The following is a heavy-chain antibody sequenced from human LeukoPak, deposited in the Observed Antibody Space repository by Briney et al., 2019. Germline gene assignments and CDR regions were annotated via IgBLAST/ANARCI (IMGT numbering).Heavy chain of an antibody. J-gene: IGHJ4*02. V-gene: IGHV4-59*08. Sequence: PSETLSLTCSVSGASINSYYWSWIRQPPGKGLEWIGYIYHSGSTYYNPSLKRRVTISVATSKNQFSLRLSSVTAADTAVYYCARQRYFDWLSDYWGQGTLVTVSS. CDR3: ARQRYFDWLSDY. CDR2: IYHSGST. CDR1: GASINSYY. D-gene: IGHD3-9*01.